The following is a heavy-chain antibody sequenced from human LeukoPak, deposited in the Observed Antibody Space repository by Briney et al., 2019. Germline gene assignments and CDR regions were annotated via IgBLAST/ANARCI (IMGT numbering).Heavy chain of an antibody. Sequence: SETLSLTCAVYGGSFSGYYWSWIRQPPGKGLEWIGEINHSGSTNYNPSLKSRVTISVDTSKNQFSLKLSSVTAADTAVYYCAIEGYCGGDCYPTPYYYYYMDVWGKGTTVTISS. J-gene: IGHJ6*03. CDR3: AIEGYCGGDCYPTPYYYYYMDV. CDR1: GGSFSGYY. V-gene: IGHV4-34*01. CDR2: INHSGST. D-gene: IGHD2-21*02.